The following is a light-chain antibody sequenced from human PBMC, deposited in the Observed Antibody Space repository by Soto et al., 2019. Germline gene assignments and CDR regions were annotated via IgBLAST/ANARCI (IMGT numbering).Light chain of an antibody. CDR1: TSNLGAGYD. J-gene: IGLJ3*02. Sequence: QSVLPQPPSGSGAPGQSVTLSCTGNTSNLGAGYDVHWYQQLPGAAPKLVIFGNRNRPSGVPERFSGSKSGTSASLAITGLQAEDEADYYCQAYDYSLTASVLGGGTKVTV. CDR3: QAYDYSLTASV. CDR2: GNR. V-gene: IGLV1-40*01.